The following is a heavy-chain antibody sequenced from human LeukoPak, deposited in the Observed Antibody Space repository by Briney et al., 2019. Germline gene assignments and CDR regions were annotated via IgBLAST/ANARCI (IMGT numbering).Heavy chain of an antibody. J-gene: IGHJ3*02. CDR3: ARSGVFTGYDTFDI. D-gene: IGHD6-13*01. V-gene: IGHV4-59*08. Sequence: SETLSLTCTVSGGSSNIPYWSWIRQPPGKGLEWIGYIYYRGSTNYNPSLKSRVTISVDTSKNQYSLKLSSVTAADTAVYYCARSGVFTGYDTFDIWGQGTRVTVSS. CDR2: IYYRGST. CDR1: GGSSNIPY.